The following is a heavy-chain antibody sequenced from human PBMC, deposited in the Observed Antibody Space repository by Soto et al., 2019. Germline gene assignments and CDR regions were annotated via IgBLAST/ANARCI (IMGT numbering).Heavy chain of an antibody. CDR3: ARDKSPYYYYGMDV. CDR2: ISAYNGNT. V-gene: IGHV1-18*01. J-gene: IGHJ6*02. Sequence: ASVKVSCKASGYTFTSYGISWVRQAPGQGLEWMGWISAYNGNTNYAQKLQGRVTMTTDTSTSTAYMELRSLRSDDTAVYYCARDKSPYYYYGMDVWGQGTTVTVSS. CDR1: GYTFTSYG.